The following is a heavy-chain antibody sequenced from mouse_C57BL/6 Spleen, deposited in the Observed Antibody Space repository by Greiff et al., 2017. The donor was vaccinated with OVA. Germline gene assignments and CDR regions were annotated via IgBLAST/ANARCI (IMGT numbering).Heavy chain of an antibody. J-gene: IGHJ3*01. D-gene: IGHD2-3*01. V-gene: IGHV14-1*01. CDR2: IDPEDGDT. CDR3: TTDGYFSWFAY. CDR1: GFNIKDYY. Sequence: VQLQPSGAELVRPGASVKLSCTASGFNIKDYYMHWVKQRPEQGLEWIGRIDPEDGDTEYAPKFQGKATMTADTSSNTAYLQLSSLTSEDTAVYYCTTDGYFSWFAYWGQGTLVTVSA.